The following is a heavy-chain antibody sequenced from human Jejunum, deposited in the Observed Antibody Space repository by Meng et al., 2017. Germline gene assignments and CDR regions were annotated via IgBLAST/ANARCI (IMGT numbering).Heavy chain of an antibody. Sequence: GESLKISCAASGFTFSSYAMSWVRQAPGKGLEWVSAISGSGGSTYYADSVKGRFTISRDNSKNTLYLQMNSLRAEDTAVYYCAKVPAGVRYYYYGMDVWGQGTTVTVSS. CDR1: GFTFSSYA. CDR3: AKVPAGVRYYYYGMDV. D-gene: IGHD3-10*01. V-gene: IGHV3-23*01. CDR2: ISGSGGST. J-gene: IGHJ6*02.